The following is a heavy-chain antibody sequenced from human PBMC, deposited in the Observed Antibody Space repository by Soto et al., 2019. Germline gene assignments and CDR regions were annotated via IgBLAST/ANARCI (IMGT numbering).Heavy chain of an antibody. Sequence: SETLSLTCAVYGGSFSGYYWSWIRQPPGKGLEWIGEINHSGSTNYNPSLKSRVTISVDTSKNQFSPKLSSVTAADTAVYYCARGRLYIWGSYSRPHYYYMDVWGKGTTVTVSS. D-gene: IGHD3-16*01. CDR3: ARGRLYIWGSYSRPHYYYMDV. J-gene: IGHJ6*03. V-gene: IGHV4-34*01. CDR1: GGSFSGYY. CDR2: INHSGST.